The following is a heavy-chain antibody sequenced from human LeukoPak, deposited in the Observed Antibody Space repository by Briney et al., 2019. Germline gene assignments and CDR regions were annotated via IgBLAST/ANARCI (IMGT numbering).Heavy chain of an antibody. CDR3: ARDSRPWYYYDRSGSNGFDP. CDR2: IAYDGINK. V-gene: IGHV3-30-3*01. D-gene: IGHD3-22*01. J-gene: IGHJ5*02. CDR1: GFTFSRYA. Sequence: GRSLRLSCAASGFTFSRYAIHWVRQAPGKGLEWVAVIAYDGINKYYADSVKGRFTISRDNSKNTLYLQMNSLRAEDTAVYYCARDSRPWYYYDRSGSNGFDPWGQGTLVTVSS.